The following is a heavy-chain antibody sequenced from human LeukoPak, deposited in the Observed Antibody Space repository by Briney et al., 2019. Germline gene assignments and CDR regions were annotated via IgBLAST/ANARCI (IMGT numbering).Heavy chain of an antibody. CDR2: ISGRGSTI. V-gene: IGHV3-48*03. Sequence: GGSLRPSCAASGFTFSSYEMNWVRQAPGKGLEWVSYISGRGSTIYYADSVKGRFTISRDNAKNSLYLQMNSLRAEDTAVYYCARDIISGYGKWYFDLWGRGTLVTVSS. J-gene: IGHJ2*01. D-gene: IGHD5-12*01. CDR1: GFTFSSYE. CDR3: ARDIISGYGKWYFDL.